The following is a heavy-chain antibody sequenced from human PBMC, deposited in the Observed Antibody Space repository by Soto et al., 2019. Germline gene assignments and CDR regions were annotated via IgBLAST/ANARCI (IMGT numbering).Heavy chain of an antibody. CDR3: AKVPVGATGRFDY. J-gene: IGHJ4*02. V-gene: IGHV3-23*01. D-gene: IGHD1-26*01. CDR2: ISLRGDTI. Sequence: GGALRLSGVVAGFSLANFPMNWVRQTPGKGLDWISYISLRGDTIYYTDAGKGRFTISRDNSKNTLYLQMNSLRAEDTALYYCAKVPVGATGRFDYWGQGTLVTVSS. CDR1: GFSLANFP.